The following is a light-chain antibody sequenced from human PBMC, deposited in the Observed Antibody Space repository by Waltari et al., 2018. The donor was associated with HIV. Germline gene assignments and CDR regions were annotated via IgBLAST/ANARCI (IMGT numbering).Light chain of an antibody. CDR1: SSNVGSNT. J-gene: IGLJ2*01. Sequence: QSVLTQPPSASGTPGQRVTISCSGGSSNVGSNTVSWDQHLPETAPKILIYNDSQRSSGVPDRFSGSKSRTSASLTISGLQSEDEAEYYCAAWDDSLNGVLFGGGTKLTVL. CDR3: AAWDDSLNGVL. CDR2: NDS. V-gene: IGLV1-44*01.